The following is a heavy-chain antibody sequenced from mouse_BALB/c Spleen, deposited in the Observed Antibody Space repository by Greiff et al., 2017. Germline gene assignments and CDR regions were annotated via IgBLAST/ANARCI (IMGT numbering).Heavy chain of an antibody. J-gene: IGHJ1*01. CDR3: ARHAILRYFDV. Sequence: EVNLVESGGDLVKPGGSLKLSCAASGFTFSSYGMSWVRQTPDKRLEWVATISSGGSYTYYPDSVKGRFTISRDNAKNTLYLQMSSLKSEDTAMYYCARHAILRYFDVWGAGTTVTVSS. D-gene: IGHD1-1*01. CDR1: GFTFSSYG. V-gene: IGHV5-6*01. CDR2: ISSGGSYT.